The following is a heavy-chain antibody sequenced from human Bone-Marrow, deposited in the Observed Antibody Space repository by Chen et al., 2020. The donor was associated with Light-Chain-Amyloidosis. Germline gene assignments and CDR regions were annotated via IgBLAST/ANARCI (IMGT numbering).Heavy chain of an antibody. CDR1: GFTFGRSA. CDR3: AKATLAYCGSASCSREYYFDS. D-gene: IGHD2-2*01. J-gene: IGHJ4*02. CDR2: ISNGAVTT. V-gene: IGHV3-23*01. Sequence: EVQLLESGGGLVQPGGSLRHACTASGFTFGRSATSWVRPAPGKGLEWVSGISNGAVTTDYADSVKGRFTISRDNPTNTLFLHMNSLRAEDTALYFCAKATLAYCGSASCSREYYFDSWGQGTLVTVSS.